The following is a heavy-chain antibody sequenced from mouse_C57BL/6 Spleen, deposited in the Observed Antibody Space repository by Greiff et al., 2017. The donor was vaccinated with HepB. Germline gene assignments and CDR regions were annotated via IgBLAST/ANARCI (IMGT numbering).Heavy chain of an antibody. CDR3: ARFGTTVVSFDY. D-gene: IGHD1-1*01. J-gene: IGHJ2*01. Sequence: QVQLQQSGAELVKPGASVKLSCKASGYTFTSYWMHWVKQRPGQGLEWIGMIHPNSGSTNYNEKFKSKATLTVDKSSSTAYMQLSSLTSEDSAVYYCARFGTTVVSFDYWGQGTTLTVSS. CDR2: IHPNSGST. V-gene: IGHV1-64*01. CDR1: GYTFTSYW.